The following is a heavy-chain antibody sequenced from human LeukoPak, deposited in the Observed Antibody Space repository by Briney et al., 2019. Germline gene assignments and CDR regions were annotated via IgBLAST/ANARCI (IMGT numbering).Heavy chain of an antibody. CDR1: GFTFSSYG. V-gene: IGHV3-23*01. CDR2: ISGSGGST. Sequence: GGTLRLSCAASGFTFSSYGMSWVRQAPGKGLEWVSAISGSGGSTYYADSVKGRFTISRDNSKNTLYLQMNSLRAEDTAVYYCAKEGAAAGYFNYWGQGTLVTVSS. D-gene: IGHD6-13*01. J-gene: IGHJ4*02. CDR3: AKEGAAAGYFNY.